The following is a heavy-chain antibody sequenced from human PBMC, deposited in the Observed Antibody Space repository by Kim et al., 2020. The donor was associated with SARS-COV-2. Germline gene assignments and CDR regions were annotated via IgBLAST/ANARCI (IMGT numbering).Heavy chain of an antibody. J-gene: IGHJ4*02. D-gene: IGHD2-8*01. Sequence: ASVKVSCKASGYTFTGYYIHWVRQAPGQGLEWMGWINPISGGTNYAQKFQGRVTMTSDTSITIANMELNRLTSDDTAVYFCARGDAGVTDYWGQGTLVTVSS. CDR3: ARGDAGVTDY. CDR1: GYTFTGYY. V-gene: IGHV1-2*02. CDR2: INPISGGT.